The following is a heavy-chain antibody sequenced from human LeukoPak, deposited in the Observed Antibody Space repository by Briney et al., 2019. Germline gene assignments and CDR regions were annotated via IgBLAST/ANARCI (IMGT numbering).Heavy chain of an antibody. CDR3: AKDREYSGSYRPGPTRYYYGMDV. CDR1: GFTFSSYA. J-gene: IGHJ6*02. V-gene: IGHV3-23*01. CDR2: ISGTGGNT. Sequence: GGSLRLSCAASGFTFSSYAMSWVRQAPGKGLEWVSGISGTGGNTYYTDSVKGRFTISRDNSKNTLYLQVNSLRAEDTAVFYCAKDREYSGSYRPGPTRYYYGMDVWGQGTTVTVS. D-gene: IGHD1-26*01.